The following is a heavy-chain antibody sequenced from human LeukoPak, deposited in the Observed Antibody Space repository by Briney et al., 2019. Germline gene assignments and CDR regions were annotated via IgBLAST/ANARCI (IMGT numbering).Heavy chain of an antibody. CDR2: IYYSGST. Sequence: SETLSLTCTVSGGSISSSSYYWGWIRQPPGKGLEWIGSIYYSGSTYYSPSLKSRVTISVDTSKNQFSLKLSSVTAADTAVYYCARHAIAADAFDIWGQGTMVTVSS. V-gene: IGHV4-39*01. J-gene: IGHJ3*02. CDR1: GGSISSSSYY. CDR3: ARHAIAADAFDI. D-gene: IGHD6-13*01.